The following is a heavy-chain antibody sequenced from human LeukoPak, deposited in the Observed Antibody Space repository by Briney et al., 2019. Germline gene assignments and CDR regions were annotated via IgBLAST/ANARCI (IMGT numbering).Heavy chain of an antibody. V-gene: IGHV3-33*01. J-gene: IGHJ4*02. D-gene: IGHD3-10*02. Sequence: GRSLRVYCAASGFTFSSYGMHWVRQAPGKGLEWVAVIWYDGSNKYYADSVKGRFTISRDNSKNTLYLQMNSLRAEDTAVYYCARMYGEALDYWGQGTLVTVSS. CDR3: ARMYGEALDY. CDR1: GFTFSSYG. CDR2: IWYDGSNK.